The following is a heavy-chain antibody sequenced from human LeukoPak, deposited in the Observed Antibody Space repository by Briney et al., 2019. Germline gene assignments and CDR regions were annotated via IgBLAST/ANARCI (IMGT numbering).Heavy chain of an antibody. CDR1: GFTFSSYS. V-gene: IGHV3-7*03. D-gene: IGHD6-6*01. J-gene: IGHJ4*02. CDR3: ARIGYSSSSFDY. Sequence: GGSLRLSCAASGFTFSSYSMNWVRQAPGKGLEWVANMKQDGSVKYYVDSMKGRFTISRDNAKNSLYLQVCGLRAEDTAVYFCARIGYSSSSFDYWGQGVLVTVYS. CDR2: MKQDGSVK.